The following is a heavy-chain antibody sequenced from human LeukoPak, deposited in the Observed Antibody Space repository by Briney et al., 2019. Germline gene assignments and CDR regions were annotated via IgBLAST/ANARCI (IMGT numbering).Heavy chain of an antibody. J-gene: IGHJ5*02. Sequence: ASVKVSCKASGYTFTSYDINWVRQATGQGLEWRGWMNPNSGNTGYAHKFQGRVTMTRNTSISTAYMELSSLRSEDTAVYYCARVDYGDYGFDPWGQGTLVTVSS. CDR1: GYTFTSYD. CDR3: ARVDYGDYGFDP. D-gene: IGHD4-17*01. V-gene: IGHV1-8*01. CDR2: MNPNSGNT.